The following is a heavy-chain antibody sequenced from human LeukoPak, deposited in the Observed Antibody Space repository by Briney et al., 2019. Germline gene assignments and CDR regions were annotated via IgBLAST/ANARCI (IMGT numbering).Heavy chain of an antibody. CDR3: AKVDTSGWYNY. Sequence: GGSLRLSCEASGFTFSNYAMSWVRQAPGKGLEWVSSIRASGGSTYYADSVKGRFTISRDNSKNTLYLQMNSLRAEDTAVYYCAKVDTSGWYNYWGQGTLVTVSS. D-gene: IGHD6-19*01. CDR1: GFTFSNYA. CDR2: IRASGGST. J-gene: IGHJ4*02. V-gene: IGHV3-23*01.